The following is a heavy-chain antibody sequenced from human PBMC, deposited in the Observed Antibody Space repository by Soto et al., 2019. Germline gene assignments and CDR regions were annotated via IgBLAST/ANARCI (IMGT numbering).Heavy chain of an antibody. J-gene: IGHJ4*02. V-gene: IGHV4-59*01. CDR2: IYYSGST. Sequence: SETLSLTCTVSGGSISSYYWSWIRQPPGKGLEWIGYIYYSGSTNYNPSLKSRLTISVDTSKNQFSLKLSSVTAADTAVYYCARTRDSGTLDYWGQGTLVTVSS. CDR3: ARTRDSGTLDY. CDR1: GGSISSYY. D-gene: IGHD1-1*01.